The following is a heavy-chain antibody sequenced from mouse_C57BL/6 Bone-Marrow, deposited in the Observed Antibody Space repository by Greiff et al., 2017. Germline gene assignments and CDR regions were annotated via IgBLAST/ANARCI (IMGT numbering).Heavy chain of an antibody. CDR1: GYAFSSSW. CDR2: IYPGDGDT. V-gene: IGHV1-82*01. Sequence: LVESGPELVKPGASVKISCKASGYAFSSSWMNWVKQRPGKGLEWIGRIYPGDGDTNYNGKFKGKATLTADKSSSTAYMQLSSLTSEDSAVYFCARHGYYVYYAMDYWGQGTSVTVSS. D-gene: IGHD2-3*01. CDR3: ARHGYYVYYAMDY. J-gene: IGHJ4*01.